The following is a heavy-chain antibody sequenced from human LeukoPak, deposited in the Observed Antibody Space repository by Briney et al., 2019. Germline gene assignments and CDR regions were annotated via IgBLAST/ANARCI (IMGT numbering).Heavy chain of an antibody. Sequence: GASVKVSCKASGYTFTSYDINWVRQATGQGLEWMGWMNPNSGNTGYAQKFQGRVTITRNTSISTAYMELSSLRSDDTAVYYCARLGYSSGRASYYFDYWGQGTLVTVSS. CDR1: GYTFTSYD. D-gene: IGHD6-19*01. J-gene: IGHJ4*02. V-gene: IGHV1-8*03. CDR2: MNPNSGNT. CDR3: ARLGYSSGRASYYFDY.